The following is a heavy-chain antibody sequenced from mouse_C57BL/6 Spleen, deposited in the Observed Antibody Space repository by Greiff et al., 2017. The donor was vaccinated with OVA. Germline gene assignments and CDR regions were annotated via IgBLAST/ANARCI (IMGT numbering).Heavy chain of an antibody. V-gene: IGHV3-6*01. CDR3: ALYYYGSSPFAY. CDR1: GYSITSGYY. D-gene: IGHD1-1*01. J-gene: IGHJ3*01. CDR2: ISYDGSN. Sequence: EVQLVESGPGLVKPSQSLSLTCSVTGYSITSGYYWTWIRQFPGNKLEWMGYISYDGSNNYNPSLKNRISITRDTSKNQFFLKLNSVTTEDTATYYCALYYYGSSPFAYWGQGTLVTVSA.